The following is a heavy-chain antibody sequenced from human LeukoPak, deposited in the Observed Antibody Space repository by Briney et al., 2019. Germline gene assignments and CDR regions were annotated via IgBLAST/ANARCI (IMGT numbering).Heavy chain of an antibody. J-gene: IGHJ4*02. CDR2: IIPIFGTA. D-gene: IGHD4-11*01. V-gene: IGHV1-69*13. Sequence: GASVKVSCKASGGTFSSYAISWVRQAPGQGLEWMGGIIPIFGTANYAQKFQGRVTITADESTSTAYMELSSLRSEDTAVYYCARGDYSNSLYYFDYWGQGTLVTVSS. CDR1: GGTFSSYA. CDR3: ARGDYSNSLYYFDY.